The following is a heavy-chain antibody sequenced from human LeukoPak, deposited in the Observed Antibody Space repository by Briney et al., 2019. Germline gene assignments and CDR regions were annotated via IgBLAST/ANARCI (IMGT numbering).Heavy chain of an antibody. Sequence: GGSLRLSCAASGFTFSSYGMYWVRQAPGKGLEWVAVISYDGSNKYYADSVKGRFTISRDNAKNSLYLQMNSLRAEDTAVYYCARDRGVYSRTLEDWGQGTLVTVSS. CDR1: GFTFSSYG. CDR3: ARDRGVYSRTLED. V-gene: IGHV3-33*05. D-gene: IGHD6-13*01. CDR2: ISYDGSNK. J-gene: IGHJ4*02.